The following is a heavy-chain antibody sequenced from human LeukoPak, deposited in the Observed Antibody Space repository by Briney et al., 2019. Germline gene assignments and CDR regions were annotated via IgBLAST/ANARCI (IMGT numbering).Heavy chain of an antibody. CDR3: AKIGPGRYIQY. V-gene: IGHV4-59*01. CDR1: GGSSSTYY. D-gene: IGHD3-10*01. Sequence: SETLSLTCTVSGGSSSTYYWSWIRQPPGKGLEWIAYIYYSGTTNFNPSLKSRVTISVDTSKNQFSLKLYSVTAADTAVYYCAKIGPGRYIQYWGQGTLVTVSS. J-gene: IGHJ4*02. CDR2: IYYSGTT.